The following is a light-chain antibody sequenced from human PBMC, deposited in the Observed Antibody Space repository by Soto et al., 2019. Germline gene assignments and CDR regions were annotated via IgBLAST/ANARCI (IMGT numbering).Light chain of an antibody. J-gene: IGLJ3*02. Sequence: QAVVTQSPSASASLGASVKLTCTLSSGHSSYAIAWHQQQPEKGPRFLMHLNSDGSHNKGDGIPDRFSGSSSGAERYLTISSLQSEDEADYYCQTWGTGMVFGGGTKLTVL. V-gene: IGLV4-69*01. CDR1: SGHSSYA. CDR3: QTWGTGMV. CDR2: LNSDGSH.